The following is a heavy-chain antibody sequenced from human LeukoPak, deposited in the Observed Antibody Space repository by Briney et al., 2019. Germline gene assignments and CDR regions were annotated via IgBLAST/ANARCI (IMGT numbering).Heavy chain of an antibody. J-gene: IGHJ6*03. CDR2: INHSGST. CDR3: ARQTRDSSAYYYYYYYMDV. CDR1: GGSFSGYY. V-gene: IGHV4-34*01. Sequence: SETLSLTCVVYGGSFSGYYWSWIRQPPGKGLEWIGEINHSGSTNYNPSLKSRVTISVDTSKNQFSLKLSSVTAADTAVYYCARQTRDSSAYYYYYYYMDVWGKGTTVTISS. D-gene: IGHD3-22*01.